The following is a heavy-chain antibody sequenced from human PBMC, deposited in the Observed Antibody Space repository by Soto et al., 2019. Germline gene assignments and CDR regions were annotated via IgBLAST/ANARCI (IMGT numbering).Heavy chain of an antibody. CDR3: AKDSNKYSSSLRGRYFDY. CDR2: ISGGGSNT. D-gene: IGHD4-4*01. V-gene: IGHV3-23*01. CDR1: GLPLSSYV. Sequence: GGSVRPSXPASGLPLSSYVMSWVRPAPGKGLEWVSGISGGGSNTCYADYVKGRFTISRDNSKNTLLLQMNSLGAEDTAVYYCAKDSNKYSSSLRGRYFDYWGQGIGVTVSS. J-gene: IGHJ4*02.